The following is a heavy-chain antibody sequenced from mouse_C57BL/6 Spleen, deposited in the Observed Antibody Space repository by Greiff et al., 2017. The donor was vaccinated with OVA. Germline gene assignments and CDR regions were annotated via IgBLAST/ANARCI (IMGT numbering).Heavy chain of an antibody. CDR3: ARRCAYYRNFQIDY. D-gene: IGHD2-10*01. Sequence: QVQLQQPGAELVKPGASVKLSCKASGYTFTSYGMHWVKQRPGKGLEWIGNINPSNGGTNYNEKVKGKATMTVDKASSTAYMQLSSLTSEDSAVYYCARRCAYYRNFQIDYWGQAPSVSVSS. J-gene: IGHJ4*01. CDR2: INPSNGGT. V-gene: IGHV1-53*01. CDR1: GYTFTSYG.